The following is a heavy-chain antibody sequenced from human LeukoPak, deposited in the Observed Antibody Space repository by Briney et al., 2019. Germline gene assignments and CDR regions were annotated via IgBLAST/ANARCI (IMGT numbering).Heavy chain of an antibody. CDR3: ASGVYYYDSSGYDY. Sequence: ASVKVSCKASGYTFTSYAMHWVRQAPGQRLEWMGWINAGNSNTKYSQKFQGRVTITRDTSASTAYMELSSLRSEDTAVYYCASGVYYYDSSGYDYWGQGTLVTVSS. V-gene: IGHV1-3*01. CDR1: GYTFTSYA. J-gene: IGHJ4*02. CDR2: INAGNSNT. D-gene: IGHD3-22*01.